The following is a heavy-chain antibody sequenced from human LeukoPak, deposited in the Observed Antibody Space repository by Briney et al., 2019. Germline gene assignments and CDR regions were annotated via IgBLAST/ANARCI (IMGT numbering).Heavy chain of an antibody. J-gene: IGHJ4*02. CDR3: VRRSKVMGCFDY. CDR2: INWNGGST. V-gene: IGHV3-20*04. CDR1: GFTFDDYG. Sequence: GGSLRLSCAASGFTFDDYGMSWVRQAPGKWLEWVPGINWNGGSTGYADSVKGRFTISRDNAKNSLYLQMNSLRAEDTALYYCVRRSKVMGCFDYWGQGTLVTVSS. D-gene: IGHD2-8*01.